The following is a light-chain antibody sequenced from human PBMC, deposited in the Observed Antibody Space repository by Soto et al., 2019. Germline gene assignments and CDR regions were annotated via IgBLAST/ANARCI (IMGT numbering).Light chain of an antibody. CDR3: QQANSFPIT. V-gene: IGKV1-12*01. J-gene: IGKJ5*01. CDR2: AAS. Sequence: DIQMTQSPSSVSASVGDRVTITCRASQGSSSWLAWYQQKPGKDPKLLIYAASSLQSWVPSRCSGSGFRTDFTVTIGSLQPEDFATYYCQQANSFPITCRQRTRLEIK. CDR1: QGSSSW.